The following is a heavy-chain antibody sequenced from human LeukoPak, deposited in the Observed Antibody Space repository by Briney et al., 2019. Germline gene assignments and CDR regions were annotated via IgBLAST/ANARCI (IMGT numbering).Heavy chain of an antibody. CDR1: GGSINSFY. CDR3: ALMYYYDSSGYYPEYFQH. J-gene: IGHJ1*01. D-gene: IGHD3-22*01. Sequence: PSETLSLTCTVSGGSINSFYWSWIRQPAGKGLEWIGRIYTSGSTNYNPSLKSRVTISVDTSKNQFSLKLSSVTAADTAVYYCALMYYYDSSGYYPEYFQHWGQGTLVTVSS. V-gene: IGHV4-4*07. CDR2: IYTSGST.